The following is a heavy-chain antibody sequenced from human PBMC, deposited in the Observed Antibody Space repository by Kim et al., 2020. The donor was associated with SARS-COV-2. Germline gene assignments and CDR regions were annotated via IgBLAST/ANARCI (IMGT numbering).Heavy chain of an antibody. Sequence: ASVKVSCKASGYTFTSYGISWVRQAPGQGLEWMGWISAYNGNTNYAQKLQGRVTMTTDTSTSTAYMELRSLRSDDTAVYYCARDIVVVVAATSFSYYYGMDVWGQGTTVTVSS. CDR3: ARDIVVVVAATSFSYYYGMDV. CDR1: GYTFTSYG. D-gene: IGHD2-15*01. V-gene: IGHV1-18*01. CDR2: ISAYNGNT. J-gene: IGHJ6*02.